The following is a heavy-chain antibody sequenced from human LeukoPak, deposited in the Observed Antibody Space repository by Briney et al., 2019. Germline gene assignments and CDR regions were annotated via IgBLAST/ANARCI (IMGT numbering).Heavy chain of an antibody. CDR2: ISGSGDTT. J-gene: IGHJ4*02. V-gene: IGHV3-23*01. CDR3: AKEIDYDSSGYYSNFDY. CDR1: GFTFSSYG. D-gene: IGHD3-22*01. Sequence: GGSLRLSCAASGFTFSSYGMTWVRQAPGKGLEWVSIISGSGDTTYYADSVKGRFTISGDNSKNTLYLQMNSLRVDDTAVYYCAKEIDYDSSGYYSNFDYWGQGTLVTVSS.